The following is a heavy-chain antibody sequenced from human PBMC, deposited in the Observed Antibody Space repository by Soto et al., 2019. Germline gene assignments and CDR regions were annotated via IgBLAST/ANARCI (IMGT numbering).Heavy chain of an antibody. Sequence: GXXVKVSCKASGGTFSSYAISGVRPAPGQGLEWMGGIIPIFGTANYAQKFQGRVTITADESTSTAYMELSSLRNEDTAVYYCATDVGGYIYGLARHWGPGTLVTVSS. D-gene: IGHD4-17*01. CDR2: IIPIFGTA. CDR1: GGTFSSYA. CDR3: ATDVGGYIYGLARH. J-gene: IGHJ4*02. V-gene: IGHV1-69*13.